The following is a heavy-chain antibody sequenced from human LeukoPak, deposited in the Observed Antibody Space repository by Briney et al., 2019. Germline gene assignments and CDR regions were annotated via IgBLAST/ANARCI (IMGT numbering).Heavy chain of an antibody. D-gene: IGHD2-2*01. V-gene: IGHV4-59*01. Sequence: SETLSLTCTVSGGSISSYYWSWIRQPPGKGLEWIGYIYYTGSTNYNPSLKSRVTISVDTSKKQFSLKLSSVTAADTAIYYCARPLHCSSTTCYDWFDPWGQGTLVTVSS. J-gene: IGHJ5*02. CDR1: GGSISSYY. CDR2: IYYTGST. CDR3: ARPLHCSSTTCYDWFDP.